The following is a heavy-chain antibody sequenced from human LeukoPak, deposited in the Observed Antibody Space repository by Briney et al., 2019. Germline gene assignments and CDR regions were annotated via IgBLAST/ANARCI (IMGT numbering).Heavy chain of an antibody. J-gene: IGHJ4*02. Sequence: PGGSLRLSCAASGFTFSAYGMHWVRQAPGEGLEWVAIIWYDGGNKYYADSVKGRFTISRDDSKNTLHLQMNNLRAEDAAVYYCAKVRVTYCVTTTCYGDFDIWGQGTLVTVAS. CDR2: IWYDGGNK. V-gene: IGHV3-33*06. CDR3: AKVRVTYCVTTTCYGDFDI. D-gene: IGHD2-2*01. CDR1: GFTFSAYG.